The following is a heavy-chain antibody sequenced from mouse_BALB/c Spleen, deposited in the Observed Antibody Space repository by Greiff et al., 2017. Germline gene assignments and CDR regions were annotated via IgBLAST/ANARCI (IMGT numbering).Heavy chain of an antibody. CDR2: IDPSDSYT. V-gene: IGHV1-69*02. CDR1: GYTFTSYC. Sequence: QVHLQQSGAELVKPGASVKLSCTASGYTFTSYCMHWVKQRPGQGLEWIGEIDPSDSYTNYNHKFKGKATLTVDKSSSTAYMQLSSLTSEDSAVYYCARWGSGNYFAYWGQGTMLTVSA. D-gene: IGHD3-2*02. CDR3: ARWGSGNYFAY. J-gene: IGHJ2*01.